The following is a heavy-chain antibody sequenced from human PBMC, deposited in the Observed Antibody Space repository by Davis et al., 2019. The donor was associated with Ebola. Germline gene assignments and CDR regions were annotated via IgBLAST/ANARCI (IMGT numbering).Heavy chain of an antibody. CDR2: ISGSGGST. CDR3: AKTPTPYSSPYYFDY. Sequence: PGGSLRLSCAASGFTFSSYAMSWVRRAPGKGLEWVSAISGSGGSTYYADSVKGRFTISRDNSKNTLYLQMNSLRAEDTAVYYCAKTPTPYSSPYYFDYWGQGTLVTVSS. V-gene: IGHV3-23*01. D-gene: IGHD6-6*01. J-gene: IGHJ4*02. CDR1: GFTFSSYA.